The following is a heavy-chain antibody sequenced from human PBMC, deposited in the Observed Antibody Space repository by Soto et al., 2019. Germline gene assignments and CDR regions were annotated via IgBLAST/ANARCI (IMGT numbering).Heavy chain of an antibody. CDR1: GGSISSSSYY. J-gene: IGHJ2*01. V-gene: IGHV4-39*01. Sequence: SETLSLTCTVSGGSISSSSYYWGWIRQPPGKGLEWIGSIYYSGSTYYNPSIKSRVTISVDTSKNQFSLNRSSVTAADTAVYYCARTLSSSWYWYFDLWGRGTLVTVSS. CDR2: IYYSGST. D-gene: IGHD6-13*01. CDR3: ARTLSSSWYWYFDL.